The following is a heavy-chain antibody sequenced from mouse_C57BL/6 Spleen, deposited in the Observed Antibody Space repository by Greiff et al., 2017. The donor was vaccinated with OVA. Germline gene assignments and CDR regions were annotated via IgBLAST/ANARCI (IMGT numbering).Heavy chain of an antibody. CDR2: ISYDGSN. V-gene: IGHV3-6*01. CDR3: SSLDGAAGYSC. CDR1: GYSITSGYY. Sequence: LQQSGPGLVKPSQSLSLTCSVPGYSITSGYYWNWNRQLPGNQQDWMGYISYDGSNNYNPSLKNQISITRDTSKNQFFMKLNSWTTEDTATYYLSSLDGAAGYSCWGQGALVSVSA. J-gene: IGHJ3*01.